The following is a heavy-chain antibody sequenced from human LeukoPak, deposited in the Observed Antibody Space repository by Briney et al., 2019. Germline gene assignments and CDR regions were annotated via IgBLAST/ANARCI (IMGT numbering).Heavy chain of an antibody. Sequence: SETLSLTCTVSGGSISSSSYYWGWIRQPPGKGLEWIGSIYYSGSTYYNPSLKSRVTISVDTSKNQFSLKLSSVTAADTAVYYCARSSGELEYYFDYWGQGTLVTVSS. CDR3: ARSSGELEYYFDY. D-gene: IGHD3-16*01. CDR2: IYYSGST. V-gene: IGHV4-39*01. J-gene: IGHJ4*02. CDR1: GGSISSSSYY.